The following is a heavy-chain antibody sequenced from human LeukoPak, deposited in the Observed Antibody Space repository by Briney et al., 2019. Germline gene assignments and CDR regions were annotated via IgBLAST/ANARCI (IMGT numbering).Heavy chain of an antibody. CDR1: GGSISSSSYY. Sequence: SETLSLTCTVSGGSISSSSYYWGWIRQPPEKGLEWIGSIYYSGSTYYNPSLRSRVTISVDTSKNQFSLKLSSVTAADTAVYYCARAPYSSGQRRGFDYWGQGTLVTVSS. V-gene: IGHV4-39*07. D-gene: IGHD6-19*01. J-gene: IGHJ4*02. CDR2: IYYSGST. CDR3: ARAPYSSGQRRGFDY.